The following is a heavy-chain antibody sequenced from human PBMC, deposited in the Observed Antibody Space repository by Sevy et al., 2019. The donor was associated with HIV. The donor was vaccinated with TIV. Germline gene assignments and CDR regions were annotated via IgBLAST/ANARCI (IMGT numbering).Heavy chain of an antibody. CDR1: GYTFTSYG. Sequence: ASVKVSCKASGYTFTSYGMNWVRQAPGQGLEWMGWINTNTGNPTYAQGFTGQFVFSLDTSVSTAYLQISSLKAEDTAIYYCARTSRGIVVVAAAQHYYGMDVWGQGTTVTVSS. CDR2: INTNTGNP. J-gene: IGHJ6*02. V-gene: IGHV7-4-1*02. CDR3: ARTSRGIVVVAAAQHYYGMDV. D-gene: IGHD2-2*01.